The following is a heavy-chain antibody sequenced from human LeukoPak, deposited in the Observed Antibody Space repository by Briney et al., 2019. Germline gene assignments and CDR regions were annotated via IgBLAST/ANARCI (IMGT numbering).Heavy chain of an antibody. CDR2: ISSSSTI. V-gene: IGHV3-69-1*02. CDR3: ARDGPRVGIAARQVVY. CDR1: GFTFSDYY. J-gene: IGHJ4*02. Sequence: GGSLRLSCAASGFTFSDYYMNWVPQAPGKGLEWVSSISSSSTIYYADSVKGRFTISRDNAKNSLYLQMNSLRAEDTAVYYCARDGPRVGIAARQVVYWGQGTLVTVSS. D-gene: IGHD6-6*01.